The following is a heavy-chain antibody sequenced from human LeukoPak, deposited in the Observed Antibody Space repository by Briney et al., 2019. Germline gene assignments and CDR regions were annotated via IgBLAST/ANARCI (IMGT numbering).Heavy chain of an antibody. CDR3: ARSGPWGRGYNYYYYYMDV. J-gene: IGHJ6*03. Sequence: PSETLSLTCTVSGGSISSYYWSWIRQPAGKGLEWIGRIYTSGSTNYNPSLKSRVTMSVDTSKNQFSLKLSSVTAADTAVYYCARSGPWGRGYNYYYYYMDVWGKGTTVTVSS. CDR2: IYTSGST. V-gene: IGHV4-4*07. CDR1: GGSISSYY. D-gene: IGHD3-3*01.